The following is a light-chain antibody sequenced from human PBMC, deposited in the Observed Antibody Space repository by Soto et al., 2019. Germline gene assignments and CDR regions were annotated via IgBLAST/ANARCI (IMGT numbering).Light chain of an antibody. J-gene: IGKJ4*01. Sequence: EEVMTQSPAALSVSPGERATLSCRASQSVNSNLAWYQQKPGQAPRLLLYGASTMATGIPARFSGSASGTVFTLTISSLQSEDSAVYYCQQYNDWPLTFGGGTKVEIK. CDR3: QQYNDWPLT. CDR1: QSVNSN. V-gene: IGKV3-15*01. CDR2: GAS.